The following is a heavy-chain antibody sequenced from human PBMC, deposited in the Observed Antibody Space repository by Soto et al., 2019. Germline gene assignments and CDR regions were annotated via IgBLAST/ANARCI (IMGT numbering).Heavy chain of an antibody. V-gene: IGHV4-61*01. Sequence: SETLSLTCTVSGGSVSTGSYDWSWIRQPPGKGLEWIGKIFFTGSAHYNPSLRNRVTMSVDTSKDQFSLTLTSVTAADTAVYYCARDGHGMDVWGQGTTVTVS. CDR2: IFFTGSA. J-gene: IGHJ6*02. CDR3: ARDGHGMDV. CDR1: GGSVSTGSYD.